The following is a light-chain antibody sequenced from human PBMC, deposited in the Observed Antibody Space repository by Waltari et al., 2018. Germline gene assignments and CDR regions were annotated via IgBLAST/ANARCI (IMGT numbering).Light chain of an antibody. CDR3: SSYIRSSTLDL. V-gene: IGLV2-14*03. Sequence: YQQHQGKAPTLMIYNGSYRPSGVSKRFSGSKSGNTASLTISGLQAEDEADYYCSSYIRSSTLDLFGGGTSLTVL. CDR2: NGS. J-gene: IGLJ2*01.